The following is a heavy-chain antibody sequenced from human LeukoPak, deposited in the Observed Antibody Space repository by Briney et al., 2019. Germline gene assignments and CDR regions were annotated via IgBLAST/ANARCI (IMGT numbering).Heavy chain of an antibody. CDR1: GGSISGFY. D-gene: IGHD3-10*01. V-gene: IGHV4-59*01. Sequence: SETLSLTCTVSGGSISGFYWSWIRQPPGKGLEWIGYIYYSGSTNYNPSLESRVTISVDTSKNQFSLKLSSVTAADTAVYYCARDRLTRWGSGRGTSLDYWGQGTLVTVSS. CDR2: IYYSGST. J-gene: IGHJ4*02. CDR3: ARDRLTRWGSGRGTSLDY.